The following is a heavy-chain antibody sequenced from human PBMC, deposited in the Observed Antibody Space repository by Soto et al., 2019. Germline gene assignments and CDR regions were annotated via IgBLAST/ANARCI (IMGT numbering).Heavy chain of an antibody. Sequence: RGGALRLSCAPSGFTFSSCAMSLGRQVPGKGLEWVSAISGSGGGTYYADSAKGRFTISRDNSRNTLYLQMNSLRAEDTAVYYCVKGSASSRPYYFDNWGQGALVTVSS. CDR1: GFTFSSCA. V-gene: IGHV3-23*01. CDR2: ISGSGGGT. D-gene: IGHD5-18*01. J-gene: IGHJ4*02. CDR3: VKGSASSRPYYFDN.